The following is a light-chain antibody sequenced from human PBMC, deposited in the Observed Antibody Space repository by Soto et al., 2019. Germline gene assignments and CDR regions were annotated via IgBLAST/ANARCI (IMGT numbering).Light chain of an antibody. CDR3: AAWDDSLSGHVV. V-gene: IGLV1-47*01. J-gene: IGLJ2*01. Sequence: QSVLTQPPSASGTPGQRVTISCSGSSSNIGSNYVYWYQQLPGTAPKLIIYRNNQRPSGLPDRFSGSKSGTSASLAISGLRSEDEADYYCAAWDDSLSGHVVFGGGTKLTVL. CDR1: SSNIGSNY. CDR2: RNN.